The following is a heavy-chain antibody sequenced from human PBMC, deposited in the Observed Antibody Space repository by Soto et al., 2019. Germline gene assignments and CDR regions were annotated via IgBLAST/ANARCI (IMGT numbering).Heavy chain of an antibody. CDR1: GGSISSGGYS. Sequence: QLQLQESGSGLVKPSQTLSLTCAVSGGSISSGGYSWSWIRQPPGKGLEWIGYIYHSGSPYYNPSLKSRVTISVDRAKHQFSLKLSSVTAADTAVYYCAAGGGLPRYYWGQGTLVTVSS. CDR2: IYHSGSP. V-gene: IGHV4-30-2*01. J-gene: IGHJ4*02. CDR3: AAGGGLPRYY. D-gene: IGHD5-12*01.